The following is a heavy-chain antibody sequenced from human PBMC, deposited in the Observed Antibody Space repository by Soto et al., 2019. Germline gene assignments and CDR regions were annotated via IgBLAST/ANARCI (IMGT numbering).Heavy chain of an antibody. CDR2: ISKSDYT. V-gene: IGHV3-21*01. J-gene: IGHJ4*02. D-gene: IGHD2-2*01. CDR1: AFASNNYG. CDR3: AREDSIIIPAVSDF. Sequence: PGGSLRLSCTVSAFASNNYGINWVRQAPGKGLEWVSSISKSDYTYYSDSVKGRFTISRDNAKNSVSLQMNTLRVEDTAVYYCAREDSIIIPAVSDFWGQGTLVTVSS.